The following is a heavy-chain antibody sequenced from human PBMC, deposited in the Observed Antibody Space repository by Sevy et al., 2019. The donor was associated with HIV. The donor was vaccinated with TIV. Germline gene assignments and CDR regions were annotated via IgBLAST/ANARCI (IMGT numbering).Heavy chain of an antibody. Sequence: GGSLRLSCAASGFTFSSYWMHWVRQAPGKGLVWVSRINSDGSSTSYAYSVKGRFTISRDNAKNTLYLQMNSLRAEDTAVYYCARGPRSYSAYYFDYWGQGTLVTVSS. V-gene: IGHV3-74*01. CDR3: ARGPRSYSAYYFDY. CDR1: GFTFSSYW. CDR2: INSDGSST. J-gene: IGHJ4*02. D-gene: IGHD1-26*01.